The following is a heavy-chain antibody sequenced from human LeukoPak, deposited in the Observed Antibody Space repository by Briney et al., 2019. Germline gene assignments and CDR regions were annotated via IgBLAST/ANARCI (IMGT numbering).Heavy chain of an antibody. CDR3: ARGRRALRYFDWLLFV. CDR2: INPNSGGT. V-gene: IGHV1-2*02. CDR1: GYTFTDYY. D-gene: IGHD3-9*01. J-gene: IGHJ4*02. Sequence: ASVKVSCKASGYTFTDYYMHWVRQAPGQGLEWMGWINPNSGGTNYAQKFQGRVTMTRDTSISTAYMELSRLRSDDTAVYYCARGRRALRYFDWLLFVWGQGTLVTVSS.